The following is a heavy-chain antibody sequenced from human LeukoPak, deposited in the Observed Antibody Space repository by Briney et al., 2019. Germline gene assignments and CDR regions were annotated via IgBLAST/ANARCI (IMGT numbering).Heavy chain of an antibody. CDR3: AKDLRNDYGDYFDY. V-gene: IGHV3-9*01. CDR2: ISWNSGSI. J-gene: IGHJ4*02. Sequence: GRSLRLSCAASGFTFDDYAMHWVRQAPGKGLEWVSGISWNSGSIGYADSVKGRFTISRDNAKNSLYLQMNSLRAEDTALYYCAKDLRNDYGDYFDYWGQGTLVTVSS. D-gene: IGHD4-17*01. CDR1: GFTFDDYA.